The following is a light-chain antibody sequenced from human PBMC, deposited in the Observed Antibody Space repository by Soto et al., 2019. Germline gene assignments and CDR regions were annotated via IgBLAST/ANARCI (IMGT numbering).Light chain of an antibody. CDR3: QQYASSRT. V-gene: IGKV3-20*01. Sequence: EIVLTQSPGTLSLSPGERATLSCRASQSVSSSYVAWYQQRPGQAPRLLIYGASSRATGIPDRFSGSGFGTEFTLTISRLEPEDFAVYYCQQYASSRTFGQGTRWIS. J-gene: IGKJ1*01. CDR1: QSVSSSY. CDR2: GAS.